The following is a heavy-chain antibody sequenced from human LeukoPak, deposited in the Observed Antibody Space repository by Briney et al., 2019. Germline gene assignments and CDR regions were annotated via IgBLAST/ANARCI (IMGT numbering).Heavy chain of an antibody. CDR3: ARHLPGYSSGWYFFHNWFDP. J-gene: IGHJ5*02. D-gene: IGHD6-19*01. V-gene: IGHV4-34*01. CDR2: INHSGST. Sequence: SETLSLTCAVYGGSFSGYYWSWIRQPPGKGLEWIGEINHSGSTNYNPSLKSRVTISVDTSKNQFSLKLSSVTAADTAVYYCARHLPGYSSGWYFFHNWFDPWGQGTLVTVSS. CDR1: GGSFSGYY.